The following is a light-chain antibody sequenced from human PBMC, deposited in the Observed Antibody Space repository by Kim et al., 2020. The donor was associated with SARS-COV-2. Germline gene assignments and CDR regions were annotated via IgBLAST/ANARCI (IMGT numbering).Light chain of an antibody. CDR2: YDS. J-gene: IGLJ2*01. CDR1: NIGSKS. Sequence: SYELTQPPSVSVAPGKTARITCGGNNIGSKSVHWYQQKPGQAPVLVIYYDSDRPSGIPERFSGSNSGNTATLTISRVEAGDEADYYCQVWDSSSDTPQFGGGTQLTVL. V-gene: IGLV3-21*04. CDR3: QVWDSSSDTPQ.